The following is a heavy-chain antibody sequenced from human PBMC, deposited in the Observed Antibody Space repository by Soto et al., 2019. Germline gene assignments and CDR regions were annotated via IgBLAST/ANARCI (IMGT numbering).Heavy chain of an antibody. J-gene: IGHJ6*02. CDR2: ITGSGDSI. V-gene: IGHV3-23*01. D-gene: IGHD1-26*01. CDR3: ARDVESGSSQYYYYYYGMDV. Sequence: PGGSLRLSCVASGLTLSNYVMTWVRQAPGEGLEWVSSITGSGDSINYADSVKGRFTISRDNSKNTLYLQMNSLRAEDTAVYYCARDVESGSSQYYYYYYGMDVWGQGTTVTVSS. CDR1: GLTLSNYV.